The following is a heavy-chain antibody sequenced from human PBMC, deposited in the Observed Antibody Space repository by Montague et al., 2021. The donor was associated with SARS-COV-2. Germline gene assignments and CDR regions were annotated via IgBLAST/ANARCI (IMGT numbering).Heavy chain of an antibody. CDR1: GGSVSSYY. CDR2: IYTSGST. J-gene: IGHJ3*02. Sequence: SETLSLTCTVSGGSVSSYYWSWIRQPAGKGLEWIGRIYTSGSTNYNPSLKSRVTMSVDTSKNQFSLKLSSVTAADTAVYYCARFGRYFDWSTNRGAFDIWGQGTMVTVSS. V-gene: IGHV4-4*07. D-gene: IGHD3-9*01. CDR3: ARFGRYFDWSTNRGAFDI.